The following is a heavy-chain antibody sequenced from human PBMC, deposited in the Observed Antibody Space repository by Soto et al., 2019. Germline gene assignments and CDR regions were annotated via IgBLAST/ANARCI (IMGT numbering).Heavy chain of an antibody. Sequence: GGSLRLSCAASGFTFSSYWMSWVRQAPGKGLQWVANINRDGNEKYYVDSLKGRFTISRDSAENSLYLQMNTLRAEDTAVYYCARAPDGSGSYYYFDGWGQGTLVTVSS. V-gene: IGHV3-7*03. D-gene: IGHD3-22*01. CDR2: INRDGNEK. CDR3: ARAPDGSGSYYYFDG. CDR1: GFTFSSYW. J-gene: IGHJ4*02.